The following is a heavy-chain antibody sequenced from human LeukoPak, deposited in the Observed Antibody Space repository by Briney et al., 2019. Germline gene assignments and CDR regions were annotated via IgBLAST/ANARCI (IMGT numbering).Heavy chain of an antibody. J-gene: IGHJ5*01. CDR2: IKQDGSEK. CDR1: GFTSSSYW. CDR3: ARQIPGSGQGFDS. V-gene: IGHV3-7*03. Sequence: PGRSLRLSCAGSGFTSSSYWMSWVRQAPGKGLEWVANIKQDGSEKYYVDSVKGRFTISRDNSKNTLNLQMNSLRVDDTAVFYCARQIPGSGQGFDSWGQGTLVTVSS. D-gene: IGHD3-10*01.